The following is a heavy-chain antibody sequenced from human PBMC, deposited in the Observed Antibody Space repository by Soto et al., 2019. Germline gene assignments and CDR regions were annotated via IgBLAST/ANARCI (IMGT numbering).Heavy chain of an antibody. D-gene: IGHD6-19*01. V-gene: IGHV2-5*02. CDR1: GFSLTTSGVG. Sequence: QITLKESGPTLVKPTQTLTLTCTFSGFSLTTSGVGVGWIRQPPGKALEWLALIYWDDDKRYSPSLKTRVTTXQXTXXNRVALTLNNIDPVDTATSYCAHVRERYSSDWPYYWGQGTLVTVSS. J-gene: IGHJ4*02. CDR2: IYWDDDK. CDR3: AHVRERYSSDWPYY.